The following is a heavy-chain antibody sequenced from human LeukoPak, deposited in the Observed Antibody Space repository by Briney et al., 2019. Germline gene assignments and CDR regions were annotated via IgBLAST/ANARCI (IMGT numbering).Heavy chain of an antibody. V-gene: IGHV3-23*01. CDR2: ISGSGGST. CDR3: XKDRVSYDFWSGYLSDY. Sequence: GGSLRLSCAASGFTFSSYAMSWVRQAPGKGLEWVSAISGSGGSTYYADSVKGRFTISRDNSKNTLYLQMNSLRAEDTAVYYCXKDRVSYDFWSGYLSDYWGQGTLVTVSS. D-gene: IGHD3-3*01. J-gene: IGHJ4*02. CDR1: GFTFSSYA.